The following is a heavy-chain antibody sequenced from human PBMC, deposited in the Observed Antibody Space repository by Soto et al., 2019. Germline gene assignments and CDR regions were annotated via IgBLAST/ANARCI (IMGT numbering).Heavy chain of an antibody. J-gene: IGHJ4*02. V-gene: IGHV3-74*01. CDR3: ATAGVDY. CDR2: VTGDGHTI. CDR1: GFTFANSW. Sequence: GGSLRLSCAASGFTFANSWMHWIRQAPGKGPEWVSRVTGDGHTIQYADSVKGRFTVSRDNAKNTLYLQMNSLRAEDTAVYYCATAGVDYWGPRTMVTVYS. D-gene: IGHD3-10*01.